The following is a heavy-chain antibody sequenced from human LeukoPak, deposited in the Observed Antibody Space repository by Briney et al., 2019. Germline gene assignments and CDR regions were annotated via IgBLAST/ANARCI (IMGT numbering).Heavy chain of an antibody. CDR2: ISYDGSNK. J-gene: IGHJ3*02. CDR3: ARSRGGDRNDAFDI. CDR1: GFTFSSYA. Sequence: GGSLRLSCAASGFTFSSYAMHWIRQAPGKGLEWVAVISYDGSNKYYADSVKGRFTISRDNSKNTLYLQMNSLRAEDTAVYYCARSRGGDRNDAFDIWGQGTMVTVSS. V-gene: IGHV3-30*04. D-gene: IGHD2-21*02.